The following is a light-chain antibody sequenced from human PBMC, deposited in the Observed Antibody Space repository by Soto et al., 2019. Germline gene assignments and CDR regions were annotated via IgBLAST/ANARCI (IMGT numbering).Light chain of an antibody. CDR3: QVWDGSGDLGV. Sequence: SSELTQPPSVSVAPGKTATISCGGHYIGSKNVHWYQQKPGQAPVLVISYENDRPSGIPERFSGSNSAHTATLTISRVEAGDEADYYCQVWDGSGDLGVFGGGTKLTVL. V-gene: IGLV3-21*04. CDR2: YEN. J-gene: IGLJ3*02. CDR1: YIGSKN.